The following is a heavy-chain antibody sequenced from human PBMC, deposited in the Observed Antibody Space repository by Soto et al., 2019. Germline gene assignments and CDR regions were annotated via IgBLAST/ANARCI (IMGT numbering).Heavy chain of an antibody. CDR3: ARSGPGGYIDY. V-gene: IGHV4-59*01. D-gene: IGHD3-22*01. CDR2: IYYSGST. Sequence: SETLSLTCTVSGGSISSYYWSWIRQPPGKGLEWIGYIYYSGSTNYNPSLKSRVTISVDTSKNQFSLKLSSVTAADTAVYYCARSGPGGYIDYWGQGTLVTVSS. J-gene: IGHJ4*02. CDR1: GGSISSYY.